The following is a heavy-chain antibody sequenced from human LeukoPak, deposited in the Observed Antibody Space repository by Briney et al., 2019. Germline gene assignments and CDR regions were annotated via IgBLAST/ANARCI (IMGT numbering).Heavy chain of an antibody. CDR2: ISGSGGST. Sequence: GGSLRLSCAASGFTFSSYAMRWVRQAPGKGLEWVSAISGSGGSTYYADSVKGRFTISRDNSKNTLYLQMNSLRAEDTAVYYCATSGTIFGVVIPYFDYWGQGTLVTVSS. J-gene: IGHJ4*02. D-gene: IGHD3-3*01. V-gene: IGHV3-23*01. CDR1: GFTFSSYA. CDR3: ATSGTIFGVVIPYFDY.